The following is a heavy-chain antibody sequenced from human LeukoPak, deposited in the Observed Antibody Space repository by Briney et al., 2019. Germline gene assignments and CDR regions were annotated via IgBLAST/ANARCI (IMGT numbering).Heavy chain of an antibody. J-gene: IGHJ3*02. CDR2: IYYSGST. Sequence: SETLSLTCTVSGGSISSYYWSWIRQPPGKGLEWIGYIYYSGSTNYNPSLKSRVTISVDTSKNQFSLKLSSVTAADTAVYYCARHTAAAGPDAFDIWGQGTMVTASS. V-gene: IGHV4-59*08. D-gene: IGHD6-13*01. CDR1: GGSISSYY. CDR3: ARHTAAAGPDAFDI.